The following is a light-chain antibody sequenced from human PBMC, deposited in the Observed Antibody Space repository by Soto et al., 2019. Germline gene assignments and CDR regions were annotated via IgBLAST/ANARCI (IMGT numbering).Light chain of an antibody. V-gene: IGKV3-11*01. CDR2: DAS. J-gene: IGKJ1*01. Sequence: ILLTQSPATLSLSPGERATLSCRASQSVSSYLAWYQQKPGQAPRLLFYDASNRATGIPARFSGSGSGTDFTLTISSLEPEDFAVYYCQQRSNWPWTFGQGTKVDIK. CDR1: QSVSSY. CDR3: QQRSNWPWT.